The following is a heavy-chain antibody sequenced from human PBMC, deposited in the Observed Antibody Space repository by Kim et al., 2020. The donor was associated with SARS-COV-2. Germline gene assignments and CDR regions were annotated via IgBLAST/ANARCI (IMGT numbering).Heavy chain of an antibody. V-gene: IGHV3-23*01. CDR3: AKDGSAWWYFDC. J-gene: IGHJ4*02. Sequence: GGSLRLSCATSGFTFSSYSMSWVRQAPGKGLDWVSAITSSGGGTRYADSVKGRFTISRDNSNNTLYLQMNGLRAEDTALYYCAKDGSAWWYFDCWGQGTL. CDR2: ITSSGGGT. CDR1: GFTFSSYS. D-gene: IGHD6-19*01.